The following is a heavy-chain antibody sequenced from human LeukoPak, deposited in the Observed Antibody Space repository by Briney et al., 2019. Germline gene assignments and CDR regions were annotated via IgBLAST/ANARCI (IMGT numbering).Heavy chain of an antibody. J-gene: IGHJ4*02. D-gene: IGHD3-22*01. CDR3: ARAYYYDSSGYRQRTYFDY. V-gene: IGHV1-46*01. CDR1: GYTFTSYY. Sequence: ASVKVSCKASGYTFTSYYMHWVRQAPGQGLEWMGIINPSGGSTSYAQKFQGRVTMTRDTSISTAYMELSRLRSDDTAVYYCARAYYYDSSGYRQRTYFDYWGQGTLVTVSS. CDR2: INPSGGST.